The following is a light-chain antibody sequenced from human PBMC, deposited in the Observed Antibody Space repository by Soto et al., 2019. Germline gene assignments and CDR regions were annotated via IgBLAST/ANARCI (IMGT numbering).Light chain of an antibody. V-gene: IGKV3D-15*01. J-gene: IGKJ4*01. CDR2: GAS. Sequence: EIVLTQSPGTLSLSPWERATLSCRASQSVNSSLAWYRRKPGQAPWLIISGASSRATGIPDRFSGSGSETGMTLTIRKLLSVCSAVLYWHLYNYWWPLTHAGGTKVDIK. CDR1: QSVNSS. CDR3: HLYNYWWPLT.